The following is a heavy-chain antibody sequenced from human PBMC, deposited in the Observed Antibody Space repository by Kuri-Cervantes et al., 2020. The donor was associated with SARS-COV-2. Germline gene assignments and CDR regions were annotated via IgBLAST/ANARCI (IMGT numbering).Heavy chain of an antibody. Sequence: GGSLRLSCAASGFTFSSYAMHWVRQAPGKGLEWVAVISYDGSNKYYADSVKGRFTISRDNAKNSLYLQMNSLRAEDTAVYYCARVFSATHYYYYYMDVWGKGTTVTVSS. J-gene: IGHJ6*03. V-gene: IGHV3-30-3*01. CDR1: GFTFSSYA. CDR2: ISYDGSNK. CDR3: ARVFSATHYYYYYMDV.